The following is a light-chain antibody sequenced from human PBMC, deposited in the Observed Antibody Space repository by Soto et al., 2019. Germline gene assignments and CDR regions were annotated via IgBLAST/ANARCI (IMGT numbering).Light chain of an antibody. V-gene: IGKV1D-12*01. CDR1: QGISRS. Sequence: DIQITHSPSSVSASVVDRVTISCQASQGISRSLAWYQQKPGKAPKLLIYAASSLQSGVPSRFSGSGFGTDFTLTISSLQPEDSAIYYCQKADTFPITFGQGTRLEIK. J-gene: IGKJ5*01. CDR3: QKADTFPIT. CDR2: AAS.